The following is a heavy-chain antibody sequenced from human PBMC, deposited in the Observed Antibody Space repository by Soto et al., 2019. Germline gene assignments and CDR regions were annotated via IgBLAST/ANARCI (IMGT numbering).Heavy chain of an antibody. CDR1: GGSISSSSYY. CDR2: INHSGST. D-gene: IGHD2-2*01. CDR3: AREYCSSTSCLNWFDP. J-gene: IGHJ5*02. Sequence: PSETLSLTCTVSGGSISSSSYYWGWIRQPPGKGLEWIGSINHSGSTNYNPSLKSRVTISVDTSKNQFSLKLTSVTAADTAVYYCAREYCSSTSCLNWFDPWGQGTLVTVSS. V-gene: IGHV4-39*07.